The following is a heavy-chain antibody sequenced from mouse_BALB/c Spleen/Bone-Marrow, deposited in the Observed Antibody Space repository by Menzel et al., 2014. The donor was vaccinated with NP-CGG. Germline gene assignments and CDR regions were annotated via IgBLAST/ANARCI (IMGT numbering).Heavy chain of an antibody. CDR3: ARPDYYGYLNY. CDR2: INPDSRTV. D-gene: IGHD1-1*01. CDR1: GFDFSRYW. Sequence: EVQLQESGGGLVQPGGSPKLSCAASGFDFSRYWMSWVRQAPGKGLEWIGEINPDSRTVNYSPSLKDKFIISRDNAKNTLYLRLNKVRSEDTALYYCARPDYYGYLNYWGQGTTLTVSS. V-gene: IGHV4-1*02. J-gene: IGHJ2*01.